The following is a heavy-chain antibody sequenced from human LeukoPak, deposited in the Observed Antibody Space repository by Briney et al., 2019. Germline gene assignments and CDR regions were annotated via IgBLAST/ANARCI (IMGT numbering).Heavy chain of an antibody. J-gene: IGHJ4*02. Sequence: PGRSLRLSCAASGYNFDEYAMHWVRQGPGKGLEWVASISWTGDSTVYAESVKGRFTISRDNAKNSLYLQMNSLRAEDTAVYYCAAYSYGYVFDYWGQGTLVTVSS. CDR1: GYNFDEYA. CDR3: AAYSYGYVFDY. CDR2: ISWTGDST. V-gene: IGHV3-9*01. D-gene: IGHD5-18*01.